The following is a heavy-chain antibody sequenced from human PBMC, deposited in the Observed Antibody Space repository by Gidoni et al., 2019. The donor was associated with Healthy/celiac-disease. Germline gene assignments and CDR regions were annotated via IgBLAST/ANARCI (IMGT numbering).Heavy chain of an antibody. CDR2: ISYDGSNK. D-gene: IGHD6-13*01. Sequence: QVQLVESGGGVVQPGRSLRLSCAASGFTFSSYGMHWVRQAPGKGLEWVAVISYDGSNKYYADSVKGRFTISRDNSKNTLYLQMNSLRAEDTAVYYCANEPSSSWYFDYWGQGTLVTVSS. J-gene: IGHJ4*02. CDR1: GFTFSSYG. V-gene: IGHV3-30*18. CDR3: ANEPSSSWYFDY.